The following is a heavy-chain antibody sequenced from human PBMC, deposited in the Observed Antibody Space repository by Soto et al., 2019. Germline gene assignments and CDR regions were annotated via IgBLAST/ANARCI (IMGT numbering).Heavy chain of an antibody. J-gene: IGHJ4*02. D-gene: IGHD1-1*01. V-gene: IGHV3-23*01. CDR3: ARPDGATYNFRY. CDR1: GFTFNAYS. Sequence: DVQLLESGGSLVQPGGSLRLSCAASGFTFNAYSLIWVRQAPGKGLQWVSAISTTGGSTYYADSVKGRFTISRDNSQNTLSLQMNSLRAEDTAVYYCARPDGATYNFRYWGQGTLVTVSS. CDR2: ISTTGGST.